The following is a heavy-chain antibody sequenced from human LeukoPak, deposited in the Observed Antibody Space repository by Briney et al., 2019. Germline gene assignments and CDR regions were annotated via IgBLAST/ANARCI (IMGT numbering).Heavy chain of an antibody. CDR3: ARSGADYDFYFYMDV. Sequence: SETLSLTCTVSGGSVINYYWSWIRQPPGKGLEWIGNIYYSVSTNYNPSLNSRVTISLDTSKKLFSLKLRSVTAADTAVYYCARSGADYDFYFYMDVWGNGTTVTVTS. V-gene: IGHV4-59*08. CDR1: GGSVINYY. CDR2: IYYSVST. J-gene: IGHJ6*03.